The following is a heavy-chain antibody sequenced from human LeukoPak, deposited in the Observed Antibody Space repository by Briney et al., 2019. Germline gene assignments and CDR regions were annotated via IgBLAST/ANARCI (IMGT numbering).Heavy chain of an antibody. CDR1: GYTFTSYD. CDR2: MNPNSGNT. CDR3: ARARSFSITMIVVASGYYYGMDV. J-gene: IGHJ6*02. Sequence: ASVKVSCKASGYTFTSYDINWVRQATGQGLEWMGWMNPNSGNTGYAQKFQGRVTMTRNTSISTAYMELSSLRSEDTAVYYCARARSFSITMIVVASGYYYGMDVWGQGTTVTVPS. D-gene: IGHD3-22*01. V-gene: IGHV1-8*01.